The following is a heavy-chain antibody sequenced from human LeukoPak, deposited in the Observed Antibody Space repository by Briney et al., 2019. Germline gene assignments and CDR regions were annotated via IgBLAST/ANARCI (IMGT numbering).Heavy chain of an antibody. CDR2: ISSSSSYI. J-gene: IGHJ4*02. V-gene: IGHV3-21*01. D-gene: IGHD3-22*01. CDR1: GFTFSSYS. Sequence: GGSLRLSCAASGFTFSSYSMNWVRQTPGKGLEWVSSISSSSSYIYYADSVKGRFTISRDNAKNSLYLQMNSLRAEDTAVYYCAKRGVVIRVILVGFHKEAYYFDSWGQGALVTVSS. CDR3: AKRGVVIRVILVGFHKEAYYFDS.